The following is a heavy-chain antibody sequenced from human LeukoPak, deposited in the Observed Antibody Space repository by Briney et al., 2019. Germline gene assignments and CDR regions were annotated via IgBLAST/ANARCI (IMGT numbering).Heavy chain of an antibody. CDR1: GFTFSNYA. V-gene: IGHV3-23*01. D-gene: IGHD6-19*01. J-gene: IGHJ5*02. CDR2: INEVGDDT. CDR3: SKRGPNTGWHFFDH. Sequence: SGGSLRLSCAVSGFTFSNYAMSWVRQTPARGLVWVSSINEVGDDTNYVDSVRGRFTVSRDNSKNTLYLQLNSLRAEDTALYYCSKRGPNTGWHFFDHWGPGTLVTVS.